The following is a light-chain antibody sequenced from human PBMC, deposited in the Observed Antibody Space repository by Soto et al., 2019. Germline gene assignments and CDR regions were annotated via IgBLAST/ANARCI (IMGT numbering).Light chain of an antibody. J-gene: IGLJ3*02. CDR1: SSDVGTYNY. Sequence: QSALTQPASVSGSPGQSITISCTGTSSDVGTYNYVFWYQQHPGKAPKLMIYEVSNRPSGVSNRFSGSKSGNTASLNISGLQAEDEAHYYCSSYTSSSTGVFGGGTKLTVL. CDR3: SSYTSSSTGV. V-gene: IGLV2-14*01. CDR2: EVS.